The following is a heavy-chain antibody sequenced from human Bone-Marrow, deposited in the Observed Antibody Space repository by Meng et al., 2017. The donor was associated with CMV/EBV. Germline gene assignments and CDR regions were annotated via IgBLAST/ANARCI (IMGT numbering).Heavy chain of an antibody. CDR1: GGTFSSYT. CDR2: IIPILGIA. D-gene: IGHD1-7*01. J-gene: IGHJ6*02. V-gene: IGHV1-69*02. CDR3: ASPRYKTGTTSHYYYGMDV. Sequence: SVKVSCKASGGTFSSYTISWVRQAPGQGLEWRGRIIPILGIANYAQKFQGRVTITADKSTSTAYMELSSLRSEDTAVYYCASPRYKTGTTSHYYYGMDVWGQGTTVTVSS.